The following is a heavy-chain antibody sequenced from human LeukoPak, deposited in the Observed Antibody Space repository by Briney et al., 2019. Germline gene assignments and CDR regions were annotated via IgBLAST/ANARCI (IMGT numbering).Heavy chain of an antibody. D-gene: IGHD3-10*01. CDR2: IYYSGST. CDR3: ARGGSGSYYRRGYFDY. Sequence: PSETLSLTCTVSGGSISSGGYYWSWIRQPPGKGLEWIGYIYYSGSTYYNPSLKSRVTISVDTSKNQFSLKLSSVTAADTAVYYCARGGSGSYYRRGYFDYWGQGTLVTVSS. V-gene: IGHV4-30-4*08. CDR1: GGSISSGGYY. J-gene: IGHJ4*02.